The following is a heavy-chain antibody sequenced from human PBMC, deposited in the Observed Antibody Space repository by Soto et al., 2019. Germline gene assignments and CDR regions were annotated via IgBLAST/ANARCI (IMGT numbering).Heavy chain of an antibody. CDR2: INPSGSST. CDR1: GYTFTSYY. Sequence: ASVKVSCKASGYTFTSYYMHWVRQAPGQGLEWMGIINPSGSSTSYAQKFQGRVTMTRDTSTSTVYMELSSLRSEDTAAYYCARYHSLTALDYWGQGTLVTVSS. J-gene: IGHJ4*02. D-gene: IGHD2-21*02. CDR3: ARYHSLTALDY. V-gene: IGHV1-46*03.